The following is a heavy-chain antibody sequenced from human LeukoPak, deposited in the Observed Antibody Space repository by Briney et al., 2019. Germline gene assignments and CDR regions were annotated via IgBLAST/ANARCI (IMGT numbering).Heavy chain of an antibody. Sequence: ASVTVSCTVSGYTLTELSMHWVRQAPGKGLEWMGGFDPEDGETIYAQKFQDRVTMTEDTSTDTAYMELSSLRSEDTAVYYCAASTNPLLLSDYFDPWGQGTLVTVSS. J-gene: IGHJ5*01. CDR2: FDPEDGET. V-gene: IGHV1-24*01. CDR3: AASTNPLLLSDYFDP. D-gene: IGHD2-2*01. CDR1: GYTLTELS.